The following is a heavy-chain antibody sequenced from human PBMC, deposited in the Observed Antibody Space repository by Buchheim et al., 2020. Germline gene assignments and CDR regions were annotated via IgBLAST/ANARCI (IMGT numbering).Heavy chain of an antibody. CDR1: GGTFSSYT. D-gene: IGHD2-2*01. J-gene: IGHJ6*02. V-gene: IGHV1-69*02. CDR2: IIPILGIA. CDR3: ARAIVVVPAAMVSDPLYYYGMDV. Sequence: QVQLVQSGAEVKKPGSSVKVSCKASGGTFSSYTISWVRQAPGQGLEWMGRIIPILGIANYAQKFQGRVTITADKSTSTAYMELSSLRSEDTAVYYCARAIVVVPAAMVSDPLYYYGMDVWGQGTT.